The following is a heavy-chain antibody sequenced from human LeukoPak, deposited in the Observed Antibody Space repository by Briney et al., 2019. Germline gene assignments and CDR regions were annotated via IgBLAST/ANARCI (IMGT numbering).Heavy chain of an antibody. J-gene: IGHJ4*02. CDR1: GYTFTSYY. Sequence: ASVKVSCKASGYTFTSYYMHWVRQAPGQGLEWMGIINPSGGSTSYAQKFQGRVTMTEDTSTDTAYMELSSLRSEDTAVCYCATVDGDYWGQGTLVTVSS. CDR3: ATVDGDY. D-gene: IGHD3/OR15-3a*01. V-gene: IGHV1-46*01. CDR2: INPSGGST.